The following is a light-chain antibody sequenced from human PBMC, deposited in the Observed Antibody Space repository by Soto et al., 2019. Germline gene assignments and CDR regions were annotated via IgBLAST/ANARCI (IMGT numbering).Light chain of an antibody. V-gene: IGKV2D-29*01. CDR1: QSLLHSDGKTY. CDR2: EVS. Sequence: EIMLTQTPLSLSVTPGQPASISCKSSQSLLHSDGKTYLYWYLQRPGQPPHLLMYEVSNRFSGVSDRFIGSGSGTDFTLKISRVEADDVGVYYCMQAIQFPLFAFGPGTKVDIK. CDR3: MQAIQFPLFA. J-gene: IGKJ3*01.